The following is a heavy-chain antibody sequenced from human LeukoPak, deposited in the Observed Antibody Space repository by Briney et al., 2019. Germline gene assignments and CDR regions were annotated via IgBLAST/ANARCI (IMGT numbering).Heavy chain of an antibody. Sequence: GGSLRLSCAASGFTFDDYAMHWVRQAPGKGLEWVSGISWNSGSIGYADSVKGRFTISRDNAKNSLYLQMNSLRAEDTAVYYCARDRYSSWYWDYWGQGTLVTVSS. V-gene: IGHV3-9*01. D-gene: IGHD6-13*01. CDR2: ISWNSGSI. CDR3: ARDRYSSWYWDY. CDR1: GFTFDDYA. J-gene: IGHJ4*02.